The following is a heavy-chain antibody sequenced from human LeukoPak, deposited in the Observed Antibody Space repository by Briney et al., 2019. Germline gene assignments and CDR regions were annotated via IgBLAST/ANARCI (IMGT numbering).Heavy chain of an antibody. CDR3: ATPLGLWFGELLSTLDY. J-gene: IGHJ4*02. V-gene: IGHV3-30*02. CDR1: GFTFSSYG. CDR2: IRYDGSNK. Sequence: GGSLRLSCAASGFTFSSYGMHWVRQAPGKGLEWVAFIRYDGSNKYYADSVKGRFTISRDNSKNTLYLQMNSLRAEDTAVYYCATPLGLWFGELLSTLDYWGQGTLVTASS. D-gene: IGHD3-10*01.